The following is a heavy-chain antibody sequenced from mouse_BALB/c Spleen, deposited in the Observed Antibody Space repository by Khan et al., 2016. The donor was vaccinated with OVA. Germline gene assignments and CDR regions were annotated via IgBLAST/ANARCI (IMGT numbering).Heavy chain of an antibody. CDR2: ISYSGST. CDR3: ARTARIKY. CDR1: GYSITSGYG. D-gene: IGHD1-2*01. Sequence: EVKLDVSGPGLVKPSQSLSLTCTVTGYSITSGYGWNWIRQFPGNKLEWMGYISYSGSTNYNPSLKSRISITRDTSKNQFFLQLNSVTTEDTATYYCARTARIKYWGQGTTLTVSS. V-gene: IGHV3-2*02. J-gene: IGHJ2*01.